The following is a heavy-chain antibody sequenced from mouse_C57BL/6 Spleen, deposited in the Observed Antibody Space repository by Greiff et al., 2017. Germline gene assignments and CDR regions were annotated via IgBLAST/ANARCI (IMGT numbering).Heavy chain of an antibody. V-gene: IGHV7-3*01. CDR1: GFTFTDYY. Sequence: EVKVEESGGGLVQPGGSLSLSCAASGFTFTDYYMSWVRQPPGKALEWLGFIRNKANGYTTEYSASVKGRFTISRDNSQSILYLQMNALRAEDSATYYWARKVYYYGSSYRYFDVWGTGTTVTVSS. CDR2: IRNKANGYTT. J-gene: IGHJ1*03. D-gene: IGHD1-1*01. CDR3: ARKVYYYGSSYRYFDV.